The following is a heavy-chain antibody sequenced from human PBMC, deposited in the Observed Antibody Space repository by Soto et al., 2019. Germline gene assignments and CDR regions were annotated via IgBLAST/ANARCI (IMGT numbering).Heavy chain of an antibody. D-gene: IGHD5-12*01. Sequence: SETLSLTCAVYGGSFSGYYWSWIRQPPGKGLEWIGEINHSGSTNYNPSLKSRVTISVDTSKNQFSLKLSSVTAADTAVYYCARLRGSRDGYNSRTIDYWGQGTLVTVS. CDR1: GGSFSGYY. CDR3: ARLRGSRDGYNSRTIDY. V-gene: IGHV4-34*01. J-gene: IGHJ4*02. CDR2: INHSGST.